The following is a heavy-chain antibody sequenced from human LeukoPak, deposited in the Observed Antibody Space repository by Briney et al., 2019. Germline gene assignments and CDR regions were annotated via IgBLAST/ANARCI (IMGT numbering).Heavy chain of an antibody. Sequence: SSETLSLTCTVSGVSMKNIIWWTWVRQSPGKGLEWIGQIYHSGTDYNPSLKSRVTISEDTSKNQFSLKLSSVTAADTAVYYCARAFRGIFGVFEAFDIWGQGTMVTVSS. D-gene: IGHD3-3*01. J-gene: IGHJ3*02. V-gene: IGHV4-4*02. CDR3: ARAFRGIFGVFEAFDI. CDR1: GVSMKNIIW. CDR2: IYHSGT.